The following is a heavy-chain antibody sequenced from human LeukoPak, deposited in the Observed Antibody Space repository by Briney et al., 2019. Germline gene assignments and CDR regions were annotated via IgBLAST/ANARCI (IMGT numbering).Heavy chain of an antibody. V-gene: IGHV3-66*02. D-gene: IGHD5-18*01. CDR2: IYSGGST. J-gene: IGHJ6*02. CDR1: GFTVSSNY. CDR3: ARVTKITSYGMDV. Sequence: GGSLRLSCAASGFTVSSNYMSWVRQAPGKGLXXXSVIYSGGSTYYADSVKGRFTISRDNSKNTLYLQMNSLRAEDTAVYYCARVTKITSYGMDVWGQGTTVTVSS.